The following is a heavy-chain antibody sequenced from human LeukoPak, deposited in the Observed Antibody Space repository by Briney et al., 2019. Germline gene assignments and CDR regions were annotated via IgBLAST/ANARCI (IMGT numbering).Heavy chain of an antibody. CDR1: GFTFSDYY. CDR3: ARDGYYDSRGYGAFDI. D-gene: IGHD3-22*01. Sequence: NPGGSLRLSCAASGFTFSDYYMSWIRQAPGKGLEWVSYISSSGGTIYYADSVKGRFTISRDNAKNSLYLQMNSLRAEDTAVYYCARDGYYDSRGYGAFDIWGQGTMVTVSS. J-gene: IGHJ3*02. V-gene: IGHV3-11*04. CDR2: ISSSGGTI.